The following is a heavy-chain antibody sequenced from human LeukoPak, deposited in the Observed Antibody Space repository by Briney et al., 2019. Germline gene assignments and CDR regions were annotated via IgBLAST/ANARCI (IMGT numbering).Heavy chain of an antibody. Sequence: PSQTLSLTCTVSGGSISSYYWSWIRQPPGKGLEWIGYIYYSGSTNYNPSLKSRVTISVDTSKNQFSLKLSSVTAADTAVYYCARDNYYYDSSGYYSRYYYYYYMDVWGKGTTVTVSS. CDR2: IYYSGST. CDR3: ARDNYYYDSSGYYSRYYYYYYMDV. D-gene: IGHD3-22*01. J-gene: IGHJ6*03. CDR1: GGSISSYY. V-gene: IGHV4-59*01.